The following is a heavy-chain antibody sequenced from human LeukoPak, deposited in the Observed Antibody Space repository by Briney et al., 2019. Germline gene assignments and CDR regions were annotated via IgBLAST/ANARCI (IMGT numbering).Heavy chain of an antibody. CDR3: TTARYYYDSSGYYGYYYYYMDV. D-gene: IGHD3-22*01. Sequence: GGSLRLSCAASGFTFSNAWMSWVRQAPGKGLEWVGRIKSKTDGGTTDYAAPVKGRFTISRDDSKNTLYLQMNSLKTEDTAVYYCTTARYYYDSSGYYGYYYYYMDVWGKGTTVAVSS. V-gene: IGHV3-15*01. J-gene: IGHJ6*03. CDR1: GFTFSNAW. CDR2: IKSKTDGGTT.